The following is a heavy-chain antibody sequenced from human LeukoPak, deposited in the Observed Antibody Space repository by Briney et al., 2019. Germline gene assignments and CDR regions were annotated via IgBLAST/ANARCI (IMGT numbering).Heavy chain of an antibody. D-gene: IGHD3-16*02. CDR3: AEALRLGELSFSFDY. Sequence: GGSLRLSCAASGFTFSSYGMHWVRQAPGKGLEWVAFIRYDGSNKYYADSVKGRFTISRDNSKNTLYLQMNSLRAEDTAVYYCAEALRLGELSFSFDYWGQGTLVTVSS. J-gene: IGHJ4*02. CDR2: IRYDGSNK. V-gene: IGHV3-30*02. CDR1: GFTFSSYG.